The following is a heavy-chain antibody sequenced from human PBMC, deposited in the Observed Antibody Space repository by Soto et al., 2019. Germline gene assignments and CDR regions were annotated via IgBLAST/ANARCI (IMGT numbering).Heavy chain of an antibody. CDR3: ATHITMVRGVFDP. CDR2: ISSSSSYI. CDR1: GFTFSSYS. V-gene: IGHV3-21*01. D-gene: IGHD3-10*01. Sequence: PGGSLRLSCAASGFTFSSYSMNWVRQAPGKGLEWVSSISSSSSYIYYADSVKGRFTISRDNAKNSLYLQMNSLRAEDTAVYYCATHITMVRGVFDPWGQGTLVTVSS. J-gene: IGHJ5*02.